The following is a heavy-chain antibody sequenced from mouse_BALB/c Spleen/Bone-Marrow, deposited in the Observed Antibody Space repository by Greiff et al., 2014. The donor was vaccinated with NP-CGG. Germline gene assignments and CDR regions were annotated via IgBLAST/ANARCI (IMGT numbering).Heavy chain of an antibody. Sequence: QVPLKESGPGIMKPSQRLSISCTVSGFSLISYGVHWVRQPTGKRLEWLGVIWAGGSTNYNSALMSRLSISKDNSKSQVFLKMNSLQTDDTAIYYCAREDFRYDSFDYWGQGTTLAVSS. CDR2: IWAGGST. J-gene: IGHJ2*01. D-gene: IGHD2-14*01. CDR3: AREDFRYDSFDY. V-gene: IGHV2-9*02. CDR1: GFSLISYG.